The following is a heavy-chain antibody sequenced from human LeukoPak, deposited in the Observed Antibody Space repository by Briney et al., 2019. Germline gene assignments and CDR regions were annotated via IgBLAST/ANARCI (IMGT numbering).Heavy chain of an antibody. V-gene: IGHV4-39*01. CDR2: IYYSGST. J-gene: IGHJ4*02. CDR1: GGSISSSSYY. CDR3: ARQSIAAAGTFQ. D-gene: IGHD6-13*01. Sequence: SETLSLTCTVSGGSISSSSYYWCWIRQPPGKGLEWIGSIYYSGSTYYKPSLKSRVTISVDTSKNQFSLKLSSVTAADTAVYYCARQSIAAAGTFQWGQGTLVTVSS.